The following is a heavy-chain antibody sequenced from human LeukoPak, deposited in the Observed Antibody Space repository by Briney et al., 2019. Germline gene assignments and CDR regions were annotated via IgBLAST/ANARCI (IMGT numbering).Heavy chain of an antibody. Sequence: GGSLRLSCTASGFTFGDYAMSWVRQAPGKGLEWVGFIRSKAYGGTTEYAASVKGRFTISRDDSKSIAYLQMNSLKTEDTAVYYCTRPPDNDFWSGYFDYWGQGTLVTVSS. J-gene: IGHJ4*02. CDR2: IRSKAYGGTT. CDR3: TRPPDNDFWSGYFDY. CDR1: GFTFGDYA. V-gene: IGHV3-49*04. D-gene: IGHD3-3*01.